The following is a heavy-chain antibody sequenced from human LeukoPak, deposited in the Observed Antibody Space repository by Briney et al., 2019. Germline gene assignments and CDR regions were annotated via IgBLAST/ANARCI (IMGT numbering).Heavy chain of an antibody. CDR2: ILTSGTT. D-gene: IGHD1-26*01. CDR1: NGSISNYH. V-gene: IGHV4-4*09. J-gene: IGHJ4*02. CDR3: ARLRVSGSYLYYFDY. Sequence: SETLSLTCNVSNGSISNYHWSWVRQPPGKGLEWIGYILTSGTTNYNPSLKSRLTISIDTSKNQFTLKLSSVTAADTAVYYCARLRVSGSYLYYFDYWGQGTLVSVSS.